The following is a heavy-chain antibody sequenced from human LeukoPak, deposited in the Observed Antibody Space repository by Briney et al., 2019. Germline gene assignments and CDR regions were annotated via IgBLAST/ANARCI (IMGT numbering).Heavy chain of an antibody. CDR2: IGADNRNT. Sequence: ASVKVSCKASGYTFTSYGISWVRQAPGQGLEWMGWIGADNRNTYYVQKLQGRVTMTTDTSTSTAYMELRSLRSDDTAVYYCARGGPLIVVVPAAFNWFDPWGQGTLVTVSS. CDR3: ARGGPLIVVVPAAFNWFDP. V-gene: IGHV1-18*01. J-gene: IGHJ5*02. CDR1: GYTFTSYG. D-gene: IGHD2-2*01.